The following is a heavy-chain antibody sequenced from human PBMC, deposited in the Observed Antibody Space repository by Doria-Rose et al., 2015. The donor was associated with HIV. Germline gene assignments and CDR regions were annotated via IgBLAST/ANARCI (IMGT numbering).Heavy chain of an antibody. CDR2: IIPIFGIE. V-gene: IGHV1-69*01. CDR3: ARGGGSSGWRGYYFDY. J-gene: IGHJ4*02. D-gene: IGHD6-19*01. Sequence: MGGIIPIFGIEKYAQKFQGRVTITADESTTTAYMELSSLRSDDTAVYYCARGGGSSGWRGYYFDYWGQGTLVTVSS.